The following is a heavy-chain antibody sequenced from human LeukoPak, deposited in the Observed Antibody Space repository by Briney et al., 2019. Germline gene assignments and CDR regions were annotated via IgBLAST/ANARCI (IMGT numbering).Heavy chain of an antibody. D-gene: IGHD6-19*01. CDR2: IWYDGSNK. CDR1: GFTFSSSG. V-gene: IGHV3-33*01. J-gene: IGHJ4*02. CDR3: ARTVDITYSSGWYPDY. Sequence: GGSLRLSCAASGFTFSSSGMHWVRQALGKGLEWVTVIWYDGSNKYYADSVKGRFTISRDNSKNTLYLQMNSLRAEDTAVYYCARTVDITYSSGWYPDYWGQGTLVTVSS.